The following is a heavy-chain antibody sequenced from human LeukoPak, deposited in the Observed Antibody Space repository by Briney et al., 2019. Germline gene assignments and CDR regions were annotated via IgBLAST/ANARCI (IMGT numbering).Heavy chain of an antibody. Sequence: PGGSLRLSCATSGFIFSSFTMNWVRQAPGRGLEWVSSINSGSNSIYYADSVTGRFTISRDNAKNSLYLQMDSLRAEDTAVYYCTRGSYGDYGYWGQGALVTVSS. D-gene: IGHD4-17*01. J-gene: IGHJ4*02. CDR2: INSGSNSI. CDR1: GFIFSSFT. CDR3: TRGSYGDYGY. V-gene: IGHV3-21*01.